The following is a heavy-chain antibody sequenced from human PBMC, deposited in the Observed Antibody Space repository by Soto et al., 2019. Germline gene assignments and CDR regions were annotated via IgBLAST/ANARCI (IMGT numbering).Heavy chain of an antibody. CDR2: IIPILGIA. Sequence: QVQLVQSGAEVKKPGSSVKVSCKASGGTFSSYTISWVRQAPGQGLEWMGRIIPILGIANYAQKFQGRVTITADKSTSTAYMELSSLRSEDTAVYYCAEIAGPGREVFDYWGQGTLVTVSS. CDR1: GGTFSSYT. CDR3: AEIAGPGREVFDY. V-gene: IGHV1-69*02. J-gene: IGHJ4*02. D-gene: IGHD3-10*01.